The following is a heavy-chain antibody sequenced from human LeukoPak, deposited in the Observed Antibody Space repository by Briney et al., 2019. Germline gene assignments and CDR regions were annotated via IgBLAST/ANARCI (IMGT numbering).Heavy chain of an antibody. V-gene: IGHV3-23*01. CDR3: AIVVVAGQGTIDS. CDR2: ITGSGGTT. Sequence: GRSLRLSFATSGLTFTSYAMSSVRQAPRKGRKWVSAITGSGGTTYYADSVKGRFTISRDNSKSTLYVQMNSLRAEDTAVYYCAIVVVAGQGTIDSWGQGTLVTISS. J-gene: IGHJ5*01. CDR1: GLTFTSYA. D-gene: IGHD2-2*01.